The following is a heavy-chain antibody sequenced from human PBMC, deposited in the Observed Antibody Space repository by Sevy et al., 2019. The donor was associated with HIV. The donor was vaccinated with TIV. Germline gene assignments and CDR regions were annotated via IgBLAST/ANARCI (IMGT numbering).Heavy chain of an antibody. J-gene: IGHJ6*02. CDR1: GGSISSYY. Sequence: SETLSLTCTVSGGSISSYYWSWIRQPPGKGLEWIGYIYYSGSTNYNHSLKSRVTISVDTSKNQFSLKLSSVTAADTAVYYCARDPITIFGVVKGGMDVWGQGTTVTVSS. D-gene: IGHD3-3*01. V-gene: IGHV4-59*01. CDR3: ARDPITIFGVVKGGMDV. CDR2: IYYSGST.